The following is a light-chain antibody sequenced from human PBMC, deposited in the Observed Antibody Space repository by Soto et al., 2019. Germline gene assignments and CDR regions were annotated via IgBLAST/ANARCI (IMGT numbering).Light chain of an antibody. CDR1: SSDVGGYNF. CDR2: EVT. V-gene: IGLV2-14*01. Sequence: QPVLTQPASVSGSPGQSITISCTGTSSDVGGYNFVAWYQQHPGKAPKLMIYEVTNRPSGVSDRFSGSKSGNTASLTISGLQAEDEADYYCSSYTSNRGVFGTGTQLTVL. CDR3: SSYTSNRGV. J-gene: IGLJ1*01.